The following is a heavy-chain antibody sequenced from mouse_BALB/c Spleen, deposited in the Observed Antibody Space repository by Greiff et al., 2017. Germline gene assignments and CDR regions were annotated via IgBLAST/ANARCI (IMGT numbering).Heavy chain of an antibody. D-gene: IGHD2-14*01. CDR1: GFAFSSYD. CDR3: ARLSYYRYDRGYYAMDY. Sequence: EVKLMESGGGLVKPGGSLKLSCAASGFAFSSYDMSWVRQTPEKRLEWVAYISSGGGSTYYPDTVKGRFTISRDNAKNTLYLQMSSLKSEDTAMYYCARLSYYRYDRGYYAMDYWGQGTSVTVSS. CDR2: ISSGGGST. J-gene: IGHJ4*01. V-gene: IGHV5-12-1*01.